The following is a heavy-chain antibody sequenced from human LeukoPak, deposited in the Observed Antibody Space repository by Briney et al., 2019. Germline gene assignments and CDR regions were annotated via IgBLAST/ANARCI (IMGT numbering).Heavy chain of an antibody. Sequence: TTSETLSLTCTVSGVSISSSSYYWGRLRQPPGKGLEWIVSIYYSGSTYYNPSLKSRVTISVDTSKNQFSLKLSSVTAADTAVYYCARHKQQEGAVGATKFDYWGQGTLVTVSS. V-gene: IGHV4-39*01. CDR2: IYYSGST. J-gene: IGHJ4*02. D-gene: IGHD1-26*01. CDR3: ARHKQQEGAVGATKFDY. CDR1: GVSISSSSYY.